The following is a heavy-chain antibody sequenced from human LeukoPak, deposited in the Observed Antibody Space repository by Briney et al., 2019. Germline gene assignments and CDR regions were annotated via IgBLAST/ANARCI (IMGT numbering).Heavy chain of an antibody. V-gene: IGHV3-53*01. CDR3: AREAYYYDTSGYIDS. D-gene: IGHD3-22*01. CDR2: IYSGERT. Sequence: GGSLRLSCAASGFTVRSNYMSWVRQAPGKGLEWVSVIYSGERTYYADSVEGRLTIYRDNSKNTLYLQMNSLRADDTAVYYCAREAYYYDTSGYIDSWGQGTLVTVSS. J-gene: IGHJ4*02. CDR1: GFTVRSNY.